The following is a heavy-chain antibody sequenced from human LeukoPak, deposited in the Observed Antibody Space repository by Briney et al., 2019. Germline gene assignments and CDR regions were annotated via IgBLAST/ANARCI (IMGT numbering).Heavy chain of an antibody. Sequence: SGTLSLTCTVSGGSISSGGYYWSWIRQHPGKGLEWIGYIYYSGSTYYNPSLKSRLTISVDTSKNRFSLKLSSVIAADTAVYYCARDRRGVDYYYGMDVWGKGTTVTVSS. CDR3: ARDRRGVDYYYGMDV. V-gene: IGHV4-31*03. J-gene: IGHJ6*04. CDR2: IYYSGST. CDR1: GGSISSGGYY. D-gene: IGHD2-21*01.